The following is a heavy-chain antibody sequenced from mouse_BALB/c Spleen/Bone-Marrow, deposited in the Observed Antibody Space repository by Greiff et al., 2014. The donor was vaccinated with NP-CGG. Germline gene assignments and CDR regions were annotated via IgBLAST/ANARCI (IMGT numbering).Heavy chain of an antibody. CDR2: IDPANGNT. V-gene: IGHV14-3*02. CDR1: GFNIKDTY. Sequence: EVKLQESGAEPVKPGASVKLSRTASGFNIKDTYMHWVKQRPEQGLEWIGRIDPANGNTKYVPTFQGKATITADTSSNTAYLQLSSLTSEDTAVDYCASSGNYEGGAMDYWGQGIPVTVSS. CDR3: ASSGNYEGGAMDY. D-gene: IGHD2-1*01. J-gene: IGHJ4*01.